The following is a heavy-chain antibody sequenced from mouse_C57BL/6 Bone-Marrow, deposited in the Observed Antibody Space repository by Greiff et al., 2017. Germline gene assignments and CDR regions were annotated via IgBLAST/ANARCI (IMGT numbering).Heavy chain of an antibody. J-gene: IGHJ2*01. CDR3: AFMTTRVAYY. V-gene: IGHV1-59*01. CDR2: IDPSDSYT. D-gene: IGHD1-1*01. CDR1: GYTFTSYW. Sequence: VQLQQPGAELVRPGTSVKLSCKASGYTFTSYWMNWVKQRPGQGLEWIGVIDPSDSYTNYNHKFKGKATLTVYTSSSPAYKQLSSLTSENSAVYYCAFMTTRVAYYWDRGTTLTVTS.